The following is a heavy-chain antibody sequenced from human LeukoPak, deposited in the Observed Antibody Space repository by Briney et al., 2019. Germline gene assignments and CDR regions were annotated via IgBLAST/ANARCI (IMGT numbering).Heavy chain of an antibody. V-gene: IGHV1-2*02. Sequence: ASVKVSCKASGYTFTGYYMHWVRQAPGRGLEWMGWINPNSGGTNYAQNFQDRVTMTRDTSISTAYMELSRLRSDDTAVYYCARGNDFSNSGPLLDYWGQGTLVTVSS. CDR3: ARGNDFSNSGPLLDY. CDR1: GYTFTGYY. D-gene: IGHD4-11*01. J-gene: IGHJ4*02. CDR2: INPNSGGT.